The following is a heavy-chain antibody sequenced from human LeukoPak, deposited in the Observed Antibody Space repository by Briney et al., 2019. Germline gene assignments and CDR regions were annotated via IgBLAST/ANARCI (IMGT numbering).Heavy chain of an antibody. CDR3: ARGLRYDSSESQYNWFDP. V-gene: IGHV3-7*01. CDR2: IEQDGSEK. CDR1: GYAIKDAW. D-gene: IGHD3-22*01. Sequence: GGSLRLSCEVSGYAIKDAWMSWVRQAPGKGLEWVANIEQDGSEKNYVDSVKGRFTISRDNAKNSLFLQMNSLRAEDTAVYYCARGLRYDSSESQYNWFDPWGQGTLVIVSS. J-gene: IGHJ5*02.